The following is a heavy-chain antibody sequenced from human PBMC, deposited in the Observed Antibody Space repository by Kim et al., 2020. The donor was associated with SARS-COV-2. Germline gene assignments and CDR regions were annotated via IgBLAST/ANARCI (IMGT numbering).Heavy chain of an antibody. J-gene: IGHJ6*03. D-gene: IGHD6-19*01. V-gene: IGHV3-7*01. CDR3: ARDRPDIAVAANWDYYYYYYMDV. CDR1: GFTFSSYW. CDR2: IKQDGSEK. Sequence: GGSLRLSCAASGFTFSSYWMSWVRQAPGKGLEWVANIKQDGSEKYYVDSVKGRFTISRDNAKNSLYLQMNSLRAEDTAVYYCARDRPDIAVAANWDYYYYYYMDVWRKGTTVTVSS.